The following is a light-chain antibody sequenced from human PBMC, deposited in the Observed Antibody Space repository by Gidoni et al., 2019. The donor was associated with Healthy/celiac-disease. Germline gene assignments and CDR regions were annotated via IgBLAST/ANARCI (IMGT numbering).Light chain of an antibody. CDR1: QSVSSY. Sequence: EIVLTQSPATLSLSPGERATLSCRASQSVSSYLAWYQHKPGQAPRLLIYDAANRATGIPARFRGSGSGTDFTLTISSLEPEDFAVYYCQQRSNWPPRFTFGPGTKVDIK. J-gene: IGKJ3*01. CDR3: QQRSNWPPRFT. V-gene: IGKV3-11*01. CDR2: DAA.